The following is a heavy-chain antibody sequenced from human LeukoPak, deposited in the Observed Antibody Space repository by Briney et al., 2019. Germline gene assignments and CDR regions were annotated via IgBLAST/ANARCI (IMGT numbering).Heavy chain of an antibody. Sequence: ASVKVSCKASGYTFTSYYMHWVRQAPGQGLEWMGIINPSGGSTSYAQKFQGRVTMTRDTSTSTVYMELSSLRSEDTAVYYCARDGVTVNPGNYYGMDVWGQGTTVTVSS. D-gene: IGHD4-4*01. CDR1: GYTFTSYY. CDR2: INPSGGST. J-gene: IGHJ6*02. CDR3: ARDGVTVNPGNYYGMDV. V-gene: IGHV1-46*01.